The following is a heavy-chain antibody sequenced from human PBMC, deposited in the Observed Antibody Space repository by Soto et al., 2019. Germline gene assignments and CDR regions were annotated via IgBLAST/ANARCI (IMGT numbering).Heavy chain of an antibody. Sequence: GGSLRLSCAASGFTFSSYGMHWVRQAPGKGLEWVAVIWYDGSNKYYADSVKGRFTISRDNSKNTLYLQMNSLRAEDTAVYSCARATSGGSGSPGYYFDYWGQGTLVTVSS. CDR2: IWYDGSNK. D-gene: IGHD3-10*01. J-gene: IGHJ4*02. V-gene: IGHV3-33*01. CDR1: GFTFSSYG. CDR3: ARATSGGSGSPGYYFDY.